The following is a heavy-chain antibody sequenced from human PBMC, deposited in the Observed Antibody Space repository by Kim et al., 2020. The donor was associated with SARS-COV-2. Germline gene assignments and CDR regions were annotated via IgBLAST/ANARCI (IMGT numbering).Heavy chain of an antibody. Sequence: GGSLRLSCAASGFTFSSYAMHWVRQAPGKGLEWVAVIWYDGSNKYYADSVKGRFTISRDNSKNTLYLRMNSLRAEDTAVYYCAKDYIVVVPAAMPDYWG. CDR3: AKDYIVVVPAAMPDY. D-gene: IGHD2-2*01. CDR1: GFTFSSYA. J-gene: IGHJ4*01. CDR2: IWYDGSNK. V-gene: IGHV3-33*06.